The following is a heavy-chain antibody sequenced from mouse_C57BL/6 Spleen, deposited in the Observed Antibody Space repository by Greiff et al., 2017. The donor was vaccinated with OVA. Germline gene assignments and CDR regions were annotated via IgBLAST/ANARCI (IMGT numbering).Heavy chain of an antibody. CDR1: GFTFSSYA. CDR3: ARDPVKDYFDY. CDR2: ISDGGSYT. J-gene: IGHJ2*01. V-gene: IGHV5-4*01. Sequence: EVQVVESGGGLVKPGGSLKLSCAASGFTFSSYAMSWVRQTPAKRLEWVATISDGGSYTYYPDNVKGRFTISRDNAKNNLYLQMSHLKSEDTAMYYCARDPVKDYFDYWGQGTTLTVSS.